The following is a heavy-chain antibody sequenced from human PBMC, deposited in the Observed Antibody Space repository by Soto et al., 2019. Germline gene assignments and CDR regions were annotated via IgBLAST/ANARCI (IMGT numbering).Heavy chain of an antibody. CDR1: GFTFSSYG. V-gene: IGHV3-30*18. Sequence: GGSLRLSCAASGFTFSSYGMHWVRQAPGKGLEWVAVISYDGSNKYYADSVKGRFTISRDNSKNTLYLQMNSLRAEDTAVYYCAKMIKKDTAMVRQHYYYYYGMDVWGQGTTVTVSS. CDR2: ISYDGSNK. D-gene: IGHD5-18*01. CDR3: AKMIKKDTAMVRQHYYYYYGMDV. J-gene: IGHJ6*02.